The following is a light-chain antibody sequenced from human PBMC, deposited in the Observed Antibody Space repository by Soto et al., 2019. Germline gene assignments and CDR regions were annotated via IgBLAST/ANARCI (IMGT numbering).Light chain of an antibody. V-gene: IGKV1-5*01. Sequence: DIQMTQSPSTLSASVGDRVTITCRASQTVERWLAWYQQKPGKAPNLLISDVSSLERVVPSRFSGSGSATEFTLTISGLQHDDFATYYCQQYKDSMWTFGQGTKVESK. CDR1: QTVERW. CDR2: DVS. J-gene: IGKJ1*01. CDR3: QQYKDSMWT.